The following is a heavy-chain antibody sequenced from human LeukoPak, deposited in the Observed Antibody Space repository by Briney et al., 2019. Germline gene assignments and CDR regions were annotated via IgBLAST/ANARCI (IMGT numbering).Heavy chain of an antibody. CDR2: ISGSGGST. D-gene: IGHD2-21*02. J-gene: IGHJ4*02. CDR1: GFTFSSYS. CDR3: AKFPLVVTASIDY. Sequence: PGGSLRLSYAASGFTFSSYSMNWVRQAPGKGLEWVSAISGSGGSTYYADSVKGRFTISRDNSKNTLYLQMNSLRAEDTAVYYCAKFPLVVTASIDYWGQGTLVTVSS. V-gene: IGHV3-23*01.